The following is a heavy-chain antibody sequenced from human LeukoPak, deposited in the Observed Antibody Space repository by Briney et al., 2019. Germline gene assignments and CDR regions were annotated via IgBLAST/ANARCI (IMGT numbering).Heavy chain of an antibody. Sequence: PSETLSLTCIVSGGSISAYYWSWIRQPAGKGPEWIGRIYTGGTIYNPSLQSRVAISVDKSKNQISLRLNSVTAADTAIYYCVRDLDYWGQGTLVTVSS. J-gene: IGHJ4*02. CDR2: IYTGGT. V-gene: IGHV4-4*07. CDR3: VRDLDY. CDR1: GGSISAYY.